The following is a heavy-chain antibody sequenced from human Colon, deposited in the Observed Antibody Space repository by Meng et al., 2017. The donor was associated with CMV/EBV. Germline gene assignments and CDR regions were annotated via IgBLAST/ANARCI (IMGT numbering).Heavy chain of an antibody. D-gene: IGHD3-22*01. CDR3: ARAYDSGYYDH. Sequence: SQTRSLTGDISGDSVSSYAAAWHWIRQSPSRDLEWLGRAYYRSDWYLDYAVSVKSRIIISPDTSKNQVSLQLSSVTPEDTAIYYCARAYDSGYYDHWGQGTLVTVSS. V-gene: IGHV6-1*01. CDR1: GDSVSSYAAA. J-gene: IGHJ4*02. CDR2: AYYRSDWYL.